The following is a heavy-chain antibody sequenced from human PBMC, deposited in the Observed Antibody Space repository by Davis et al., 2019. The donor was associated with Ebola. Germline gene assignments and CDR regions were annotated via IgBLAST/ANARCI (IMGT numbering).Heavy chain of an antibody. Sequence: ASVKVSCKASGYTFTGYYMHWVRQAPGQGLEWMGWINPNSGGTNYAQKFQGRVTMTRDTSISTAYIELSRLRSDDTAVYYCARGWGITMIVVVSHDYWGQGTLVTVSS. CDR2: INPNSGGT. J-gene: IGHJ4*02. CDR3: ARGWGITMIVVVSHDY. V-gene: IGHV1-2*02. CDR1: GYTFTGYY. D-gene: IGHD3-22*01.